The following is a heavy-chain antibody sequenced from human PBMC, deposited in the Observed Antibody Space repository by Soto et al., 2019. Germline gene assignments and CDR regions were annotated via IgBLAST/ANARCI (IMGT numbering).Heavy chain of an antibody. Sequence: PSETLSLTCTVSGGSISSGGYYWSWIRQHPGKGLEWIGYIYYSGSTYYNPSLKSRVTISVDTSKNQSSLKLSSVTAADTAVYYCARDLQYSRLFYGMDVWGQGTTVTVSS. CDR1: GGSISSGGYY. CDR2: IYYSGST. J-gene: IGHJ6*02. D-gene: IGHD6-13*01. CDR3: ARDLQYSRLFYGMDV. V-gene: IGHV4-31*03.